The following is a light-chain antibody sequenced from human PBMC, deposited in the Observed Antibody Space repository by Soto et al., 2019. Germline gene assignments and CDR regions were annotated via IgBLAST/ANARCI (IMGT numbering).Light chain of an antibody. CDR3: QQSYSTWCT. J-gene: IGKJ2*02. CDR2: AAS. Sequence: DIQMTQSPSSLSASVGDRVTITCRASQNISTFLNWYQQEPGKAPKLLIYAASSLQVGVPSRFSGRGSGTDFTLTITSLQPEDFASYYCQQSYSTWCTFGQGTKLEIK. CDR1: QNISTF. V-gene: IGKV1-39*01.